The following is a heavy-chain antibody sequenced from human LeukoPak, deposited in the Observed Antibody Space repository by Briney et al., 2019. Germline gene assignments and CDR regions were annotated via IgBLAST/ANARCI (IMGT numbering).Heavy chain of an antibody. CDR2: IKQDGSEK. D-gene: IGHD3-9*01. CDR1: GFTFSSYW. V-gene: IGHV3-7*01. Sequence: GGSLRLSCAASGFTFSSYWMSWVRQPPGKGLEWVANIKQDGSEKYYVDSVKGRFTISRDNAKNSLYLQMNSLRAEDTAVYYCARGSTYYDILTGYYAFDIWGQGTMVTVSS. CDR3: ARGSTYYDILTGYYAFDI. J-gene: IGHJ3*02.